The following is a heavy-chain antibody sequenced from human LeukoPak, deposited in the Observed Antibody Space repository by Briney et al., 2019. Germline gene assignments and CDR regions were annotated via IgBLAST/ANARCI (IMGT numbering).Heavy chain of an antibody. CDR1: GFTFSSYS. V-gene: IGHV3-21*01. CDR3: ARDRRDYYGSGTYRDPYYYMDV. J-gene: IGHJ6*03. Sequence: GGSLRLSCAASGFTFSSYSMNWVRQAPGKGLEWVLSISSSSSYIYYADSVKGRFTISRDNAKNSLYLQMNSLRAEDTAVYYCARDRRDYYGSGTYRDPYYYMDVWGKGTTVIISS. CDR2: ISSSSSYI. D-gene: IGHD3-10*01.